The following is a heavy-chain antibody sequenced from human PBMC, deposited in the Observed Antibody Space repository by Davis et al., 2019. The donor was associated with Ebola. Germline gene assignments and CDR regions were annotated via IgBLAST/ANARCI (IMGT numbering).Heavy chain of an antibody. D-gene: IGHD1-1*01. CDR2: INPNSGGT. J-gene: IGHJ4*02. V-gene: IGHV1-2*02. CDR3: ARGTFDWNEYYFDY. CDR1: GYTFTGYY. Sequence: ASVKVSCKASGYTFTGYYMHWVRQAPGQGLEWMGWINPNSGGTNYAQKLQGRVTMTTDTSTSTAYMELRSLRSDDTAVYYCARGTFDWNEYYFDYWGQGTLVTVSS.